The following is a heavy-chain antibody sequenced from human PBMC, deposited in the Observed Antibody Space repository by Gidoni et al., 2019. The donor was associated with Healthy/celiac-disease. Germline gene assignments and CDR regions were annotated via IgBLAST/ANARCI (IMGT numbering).Heavy chain of an antibody. V-gene: IGHV4-31*03. J-gene: IGHJ3*02. CDR1: GGSISSGGYY. CDR2: IYYSGST. CDR3: ARDRGGYSSSLDAFDI. D-gene: IGHD6-13*01. Sequence: QVQLQESGPGLVKPSQTLSLTCTVSGGSISSGGYYWSWIRQHPGKGLEWIGYIYYSGSTYYNPSLKSRVTISVDTSKNQFSLKLSSVTAADTAVYYCARDRGGYSSSLDAFDIWGQGTMVTVSS.